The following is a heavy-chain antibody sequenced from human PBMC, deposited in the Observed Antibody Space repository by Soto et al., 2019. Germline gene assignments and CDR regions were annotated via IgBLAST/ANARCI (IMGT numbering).Heavy chain of an antibody. J-gene: IGHJ6*02. V-gene: IGHV4-31*03. Sequence: TSETLSLTCTVSGGSISSGGYYWSWIRQHPGKGLEWIGYIYYSGSTYYNPSLKSRVTISVDTSKNQFSLKLSSVTAADTAVYYCAAAADGAPRPDYYYYYGMDVWGQGTTVTVS. CDR3: AAAADGAPRPDYYYYYGMDV. CDR1: GGSISSGGYY. D-gene: IGHD2-2*01. CDR2: IYYSGST.